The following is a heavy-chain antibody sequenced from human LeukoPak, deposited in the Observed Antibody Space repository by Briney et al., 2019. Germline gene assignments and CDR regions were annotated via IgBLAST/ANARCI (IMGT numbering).Heavy chain of an antibody. CDR1: GFTFNRYW. CDR2: IKQDGSAK. CDR3: AELGITMIGGV. V-gene: IGHV3-7*01. Sequence: GGSLRLSCAASGFTFNRYWMSWVRQAPGKELQWVANIKQDGSAKYYVDSVKGRFTISRDNAKNSLYLQMNSLRAEDTAVYYCAELGITMIGGVWGKGTTVTISS. D-gene: IGHD3-10*02. J-gene: IGHJ6*04.